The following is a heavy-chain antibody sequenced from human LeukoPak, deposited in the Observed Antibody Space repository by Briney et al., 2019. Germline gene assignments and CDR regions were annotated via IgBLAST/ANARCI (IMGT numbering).Heavy chain of an antibody. D-gene: IGHD3-10*01. V-gene: IGHV3-30*02. Sequence: GGSLRLSCAASGFTFSSYGMHWVRQAPGKGLEWVAFIRYDGSNKYYADSVKGRFTISRDNSKNTLYLQMNSLRAEDTAVYYCAKDGITMVRGVIIKGGYFDYWGQGTLVTVSS. CDR1: GFTFSSYG. J-gene: IGHJ4*02. CDR3: AKDGITMVRGVIIKGGYFDY. CDR2: IRYDGSNK.